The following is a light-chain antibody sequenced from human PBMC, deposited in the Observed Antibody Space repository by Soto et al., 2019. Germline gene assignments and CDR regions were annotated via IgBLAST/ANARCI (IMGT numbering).Light chain of an antibody. CDR3: QTWGTGIHVV. CDR2: LNSDCSH. J-gene: IGLJ2*01. CDR1: SGHKNYI. Sequence: QPVLTQSPSASASLGASVKLTCTLSSGHKNYIIAWHQQQPEKGPRFLMKLNSDCSHRRGDGVPDRFTGACSGTERYLTISSLQSEDEAVYYCQTWGTGIHVVFGGGTMLTVL. V-gene: IGLV4-69*01.